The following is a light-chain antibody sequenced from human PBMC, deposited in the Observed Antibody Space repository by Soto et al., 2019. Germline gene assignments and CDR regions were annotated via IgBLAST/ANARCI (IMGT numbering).Light chain of an antibody. CDR1: QSVSNN. Sequence: IVLPQSPATLSVSPGERATLSCRASQSVSNNLAWYQQKPGQAPRLLIYGASTRATGLPARFSGSGSGTDFTLTISRLEPEDFAVYYCQQYGSSPLTFGGGTKVDNK. CDR3: QQYGSSPLT. V-gene: IGKV3-20*01. J-gene: IGKJ4*01. CDR2: GAS.